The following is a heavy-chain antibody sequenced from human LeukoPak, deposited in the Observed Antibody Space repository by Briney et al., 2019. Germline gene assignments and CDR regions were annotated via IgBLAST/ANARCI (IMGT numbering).Heavy chain of an antibody. J-gene: IGHJ5*02. CDR2: INPNSGGT. CDR3: ARDQMSSSGRGIRFDWLDP. Sequence: ASVTVSCKASGYRFTGYFIHWVRQAPGQGLEWMGWINPNSGGTKSAQKFQGRVTITRDTSTSTIYMDLSTLTSDDTAIYYCARDQMSSSGRGIRFDWLDPWGQGTLVTVSS. V-gene: IGHV1-2*02. D-gene: IGHD3-10*01. CDR1: GYRFTGYF.